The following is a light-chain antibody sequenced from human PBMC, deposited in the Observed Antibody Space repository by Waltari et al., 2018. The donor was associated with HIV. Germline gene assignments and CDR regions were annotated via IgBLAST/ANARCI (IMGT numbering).Light chain of an antibody. V-gene: IGLV2-14*01. CDR3: SSYSKSNSLV. J-gene: IGLJ1*01. CDR2: EVS. CDR1: SSDVGDYTS. Sequence: QSVLTQPASVSGSPGQSITISCTGASSDVGDYTSVSCYQQAPGQAPKLRIYEVSDRPSGVSNRFSGSKSGNTASLTISGLQPEDESNYYCSSYSKSNSLVFGTGTKVTVL.